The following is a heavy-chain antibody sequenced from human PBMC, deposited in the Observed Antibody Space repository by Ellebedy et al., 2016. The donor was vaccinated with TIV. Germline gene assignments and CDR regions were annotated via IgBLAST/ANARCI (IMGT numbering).Heavy chain of an antibody. J-gene: IGHJ4*02. Sequence: GESLKISXAASGFTFSSYAMSWVRQAPGKGLEWVSAISGSGGSTYYADSVKGRFTISRDNAKNSLYLQMNSLRAEDTAVYYCARDPPRYQGMGWGQGTLVTVSS. CDR3: ARDPPRYQGMG. D-gene: IGHD2-2*01. CDR2: ISGSGGST. CDR1: GFTFSSYA. V-gene: IGHV3-23*01.